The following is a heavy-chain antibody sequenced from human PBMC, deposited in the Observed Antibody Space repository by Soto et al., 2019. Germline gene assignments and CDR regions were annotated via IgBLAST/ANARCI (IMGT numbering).Heavy chain of an antibody. D-gene: IGHD3-3*01. CDR2: IIPILGIA. V-gene: IGHV1-69*04. J-gene: IGHJ4*02. CDR1: GYIFTSYG. Sequence: SVKVSCKASGYIFTSYGISWVRQAPGQGLEWMGRIIPILGIANYAQKFQGRVTITADKSTSTAYMELSSLRSEDTAVYYCARATRKYYDFWSGYSPFDYWGQGTLVTVSS. CDR3: ARATRKYYDFWSGYSPFDY.